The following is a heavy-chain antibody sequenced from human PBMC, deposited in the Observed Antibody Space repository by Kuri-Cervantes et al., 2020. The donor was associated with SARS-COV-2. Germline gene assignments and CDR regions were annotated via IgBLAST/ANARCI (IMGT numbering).Heavy chain of an antibody. CDR3: ARDTRLGQPEFRDWFDP. D-gene: IGHD3-16*01. Sequence: GGSLRLSCAASGFIFGNIAMSWVRQAPGKGLEWVSSISSSSSYIYYADSVKGRFTISRDNAKNSLYLQMNSLRAEDTAVYYCARDTRLGQPEFRDWFDPWGQGTLVTVSS. V-gene: IGHV3-21*01. J-gene: IGHJ5*02. CDR1: GFIFGNIA. CDR2: ISSSSSYI.